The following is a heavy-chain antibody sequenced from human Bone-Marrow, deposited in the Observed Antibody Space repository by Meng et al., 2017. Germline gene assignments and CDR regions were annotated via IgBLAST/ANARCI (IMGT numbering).Heavy chain of an antibody. D-gene: IGHD5/OR15-5a*01. CDR1: GFTFSSYA. J-gene: IGHJ4*02. V-gene: IGHV3-30*04. CDR2: ISYDGSNK. CDR3: AREFYDSENGYFDY. Sequence: GESLKISCAASGFTFSSYAMHWVRQAAGKGLEWVAVISYDGSNKYYADSVKGRFPISRDNSKNTLYLQMNSLRAEDTAVYYCAREFYDSENGYFDYWGQGTLVTVSS.